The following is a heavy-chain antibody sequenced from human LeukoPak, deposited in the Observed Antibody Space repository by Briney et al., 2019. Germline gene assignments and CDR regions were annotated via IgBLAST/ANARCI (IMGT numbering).Heavy chain of an antibody. CDR1: GGSISSYF. Sequence: SETLSLTCTVSGGSISSYFWSWIRQPPGKGLEWIGYIYYNGRTSYNPSLKSRVTISVDTSKNQFSLRLSSVTAADTAVYYCARYATPGGPNWLDPWGQGTLVTVSS. CDR2: IYYNGRT. D-gene: IGHD2-15*01. J-gene: IGHJ5*02. V-gene: IGHV4-59*01. CDR3: ARYATPGGPNWLDP.